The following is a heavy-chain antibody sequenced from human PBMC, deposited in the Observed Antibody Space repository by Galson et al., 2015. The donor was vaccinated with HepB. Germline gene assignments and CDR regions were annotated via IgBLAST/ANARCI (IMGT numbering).Heavy chain of an antibody. V-gene: IGHV3-23*01. CDR2: ISSDGST. J-gene: IGHJ4*02. Sequence: SLRLSCAASGFTLSNFAMGWVRQAPGKGLEWASAISSDGSTFYTDSVRGRFTISRDSSENTLYLQMDSLRVEDTAVYYCAKGRLGDSKEWGQGTLVTVSS. CDR3: AKGRLGDSKE. D-gene: IGHD4-11*01. CDR1: GFTLSNFA.